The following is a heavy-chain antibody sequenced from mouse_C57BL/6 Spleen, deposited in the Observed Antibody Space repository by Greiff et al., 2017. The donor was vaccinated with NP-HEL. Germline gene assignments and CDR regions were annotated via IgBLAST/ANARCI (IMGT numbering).Heavy chain of an antibody. Sequence: QVQLKESGAELVRPGASVKMSCKASGYTFTSYNMHWVKQTPRQGLEWIGDIYPGNGDTYYNQKFKGKATLTVDKSSSTAYIQLSSLTSEDSAVYVCDSDGIYYAIDYWGQGTSVTVSS. CDR3: DSDGIYYAIDY. J-gene: IGHJ4*01. CDR2: IYPGNGDT. V-gene: IGHV1-12*01. CDR1: GYTFTSYN.